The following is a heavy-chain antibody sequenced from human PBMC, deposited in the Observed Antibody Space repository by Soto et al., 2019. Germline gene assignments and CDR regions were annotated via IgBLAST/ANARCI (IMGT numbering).Heavy chain of an antibody. V-gene: IGHV3-66*02. CDR3: ARGHGDPQYYDILTGYPTYYYYYIDV. J-gene: IGHJ6*03. D-gene: IGHD3-9*01. Sequence: GGSLRLSCAASGFTVSSNYMSWVRQAPGKGLEWVSVIYSGGSTYYADSVKGRFTISRDNSKNTLYLQMNSLRAEDTAVYYWARGHGDPQYYDILTGYPTYYYYYIDVWGKGTTVTVSS. CDR2: IYSGGST. CDR1: GFTVSSNY.